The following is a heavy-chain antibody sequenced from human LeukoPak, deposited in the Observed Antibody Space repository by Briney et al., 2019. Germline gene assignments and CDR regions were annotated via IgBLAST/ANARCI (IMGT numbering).Heavy chain of an antibody. CDR3: ARGADYGGNPPFYFDY. Sequence: SETLSLTCTVSGASVGTTSYYWGRIRQPPGRGLEWIGSFYYTTPTYYNPSLKSRVSISVDRSKNQFSLKLTSVTAADTAVYYCARGADYGGNPPFYFDYWGQGTLVTVSS. CDR1: GASVGTTSYY. D-gene: IGHD4-23*01. J-gene: IGHJ4*02. V-gene: IGHV4-39*07. CDR2: FYYTTPT.